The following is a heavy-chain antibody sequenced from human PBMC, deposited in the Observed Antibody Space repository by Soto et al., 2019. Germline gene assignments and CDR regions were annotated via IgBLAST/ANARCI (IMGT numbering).Heavy chain of an antibody. V-gene: IGHV1-18*04. CDR2: ISACNGNT. CDR1: GYTFTSYG. Sequence: ASVKVSCKASGYTFTSYGISWVRQAPGQGLEWMGWISACNGNTKYAQKFQGRVTITRDTSASTAYMELSSLRSEDTAVYYCASRDSSGYYAHWGQGTLVTVSS. CDR3: ASRDSSGYYAH. D-gene: IGHD3-22*01. J-gene: IGHJ4*02.